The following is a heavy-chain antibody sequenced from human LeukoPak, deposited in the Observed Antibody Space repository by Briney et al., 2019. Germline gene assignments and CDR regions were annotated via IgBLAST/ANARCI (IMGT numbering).Heavy chain of an antibody. CDR1: GGSMGSGGYY. CDR2: MYDSGST. D-gene: IGHD6-19*01. Sequence: SETLSLTCTVSGGSMGSGGYYWSWIRQPPGKGLEWIGYMYDSGSTYYNPSLKSRVTISVDRSKNQFSLKLRSLIAADTAVYYCARAGGAVAGTIFDYWGQGTLVTVSS. V-gene: IGHV4-30-2*01. CDR3: ARAGGAVAGTIFDY. J-gene: IGHJ4*02.